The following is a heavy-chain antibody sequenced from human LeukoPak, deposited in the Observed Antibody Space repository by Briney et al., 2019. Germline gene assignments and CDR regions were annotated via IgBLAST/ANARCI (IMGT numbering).Heavy chain of an antibody. V-gene: IGHV1-18*01. CDR1: GYTFTSYG. Sequence: ASVKVSCKASGYTFTSYGISWVRRAPGQGLEWMGWISAYNGNTNYAQKLQGRVTMTTDTSTSTAYMELSSLRSEDTAVYYCATGPWFGELLSPYYYYYMDVWGKGTTVTVSS. CDR3: ATGPWFGELLSPYYYYYMDV. D-gene: IGHD3-10*01. J-gene: IGHJ6*03. CDR2: ISAYNGNT.